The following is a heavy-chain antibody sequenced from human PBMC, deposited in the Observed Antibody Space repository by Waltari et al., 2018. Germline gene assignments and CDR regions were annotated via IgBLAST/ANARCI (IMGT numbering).Heavy chain of an antibody. CDR2: IYYSGST. CDR1: GGSISSGDYY. Sequence: QVQLQESGPGLVKPSQTLSLTCTVSGGSISSGDYYWSWLRQPPGKGLEWIGYIYYSGSTYYNPSLKSRVTISVDTSKNQFSLKLSSVTAADTAVYYCARDSRFTVTTSYGMDVWGQGTTVTVSS. V-gene: IGHV4-30-4*08. D-gene: IGHD4-4*01. CDR3: ARDSRFTVTTSYGMDV. J-gene: IGHJ6*02.